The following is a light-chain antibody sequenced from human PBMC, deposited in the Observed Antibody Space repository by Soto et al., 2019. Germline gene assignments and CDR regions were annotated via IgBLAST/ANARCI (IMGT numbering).Light chain of an antibody. J-gene: IGKJ5*01. Sequence: DIQMTQSPSFLSASVGDRVTITCRASQAISNYLNWYQQKPGKAPNLLIFGATTLQSGVPSRFSGSGYGTDFTLTITTLQPEDVGTYYCQQCHATPLTFGRGTRLDI. CDR2: GAT. V-gene: IGKV1-39*01. CDR3: QQCHATPLT. CDR1: QAISNY.